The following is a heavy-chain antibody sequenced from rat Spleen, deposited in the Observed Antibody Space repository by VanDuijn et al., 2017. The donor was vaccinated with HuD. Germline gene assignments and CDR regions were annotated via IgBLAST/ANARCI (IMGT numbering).Heavy chain of an antibody. D-gene: IGHD1-2*01. CDR3: ARQGYYSSYKDY. CDR1: GFSFSDYF. Sequence: EVQLVESGGGLVQPGRSLKLSCVASGFSFSDYFMAWVRQAPKKGLERVASISPSGGSTYYRDSVKGRFTVSRDNAKSTLYLQMDSLRSEDTATYYCARQGYYSSYKDYWGQGVMVTVSS. J-gene: IGHJ2*01. CDR2: ISPSGGST. V-gene: IGHV5-25*01.